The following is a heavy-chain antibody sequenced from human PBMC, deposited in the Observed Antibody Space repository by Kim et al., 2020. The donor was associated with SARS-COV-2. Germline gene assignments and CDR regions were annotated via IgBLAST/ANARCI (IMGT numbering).Heavy chain of an antibody. CDR3: ATERIGNYYDSSGYYPALGY. J-gene: IGHJ4*02. D-gene: IGHD3-22*01. Sequence: ASVKVSCKVSGYTLTELSMHWVRQAPGKGLEWMGGFDPEDGETIYAQKFQGRVTMTEDTSTDTAYMELSSLRSEDTAVYYCATERIGNYYDSSGYYPALGYWGQGTLVTVSS. CDR1: GYTLTELS. V-gene: IGHV1-24*01. CDR2: FDPEDGET.